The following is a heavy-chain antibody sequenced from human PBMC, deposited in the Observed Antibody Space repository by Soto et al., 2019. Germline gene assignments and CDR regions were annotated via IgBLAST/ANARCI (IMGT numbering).Heavy chain of an antibody. J-gene: IGHJ6*02. Sequence: QVQLQESGPGLVKPSETLSLTCTVSGGSVSSGSYYWSWIMQPPGKGLEWIGYIYYSGSTNYNPSLTSGVTISVDTSKNQVSLKLSSVTAADTAVYYCARGIEGWYQGRYYYGMDVWGQGTTVTVSS. CDR3: ARGIEGWYQGRYYYGMDV. D-gene: IGHD6-19*01. CDR2: IYYSGST. CDR1: GGSVSSGSYY. V-gene: IGHV4-61*01.